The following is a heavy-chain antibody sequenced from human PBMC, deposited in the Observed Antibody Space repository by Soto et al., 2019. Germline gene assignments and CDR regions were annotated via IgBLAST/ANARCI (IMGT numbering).Heavy chain of an antibody. Sequence: QAQLVQSGAEVKNPGASVKVSCKASGYSFSTYGVSWIQQTPGQGLEWMGWNSANNGNTNYAEMSQGRLSMPTDTSTNTAFMELRSLRSDDTAIYFCARDGTPYNWFDPWGQGTLVTVSS. J-gene: IGHJ5*02. CDR2: NSANNGNT. CDR3: ARDGTPYNWFDP. CDR1: GYSFSTYG. V-gene: IGHV1-18*01. D-gene: IGHD1-26*01.